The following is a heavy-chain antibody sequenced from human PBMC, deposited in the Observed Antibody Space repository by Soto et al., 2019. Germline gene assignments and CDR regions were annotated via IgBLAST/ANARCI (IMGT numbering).Heavy chain of an antibody. V-gene: IGHV1-58*02. CDR1: GSGFISSG. J-gene: IGHJ6*02. CDR3: SPDRPDIGVGWWV. D-gene: IGHD2-15*01. CDR2: IVVASGQT. Sequence: SVKVSCKASGSGFISSGIQWVRQAHGQRLEWIGWIVVASGQTNYAQNFRGRVAITRDTSTATAYIELTGLTSEDTAVYFCSPDRPDIGVGWWVWGQGTTVTAP.